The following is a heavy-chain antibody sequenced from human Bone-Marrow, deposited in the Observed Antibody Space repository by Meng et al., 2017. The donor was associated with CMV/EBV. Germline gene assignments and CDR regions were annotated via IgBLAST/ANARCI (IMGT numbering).Heavy chain of an antibody. CDR1: GGSISSYY. V-gene: IGHV4-59*12. D-gene: IGHD3-3*01. CDR2: IYYSGST. Sequence: SETLSLTCTVSGGSISSYYWSWTRQPPGKGLEWIGSIYYSGSTYYNPSLKSRVTISVDTSKNQFSLKLSSVTAADTAVYYCATSGASNYDFWSGSDGTGGQGTLVTVSS. CDR3: ATSGASNYDFWSGSDGT. J-gene: IGHJ4*02.